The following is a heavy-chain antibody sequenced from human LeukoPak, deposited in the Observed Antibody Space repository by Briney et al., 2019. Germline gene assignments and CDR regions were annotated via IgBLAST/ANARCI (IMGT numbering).Heavy chain of an antibody. CDR3: ARDRFGGMDV. D-gene: IGHD4-23*01. CDR2: IKEDGSEK. V-gene: IGHV3-7*01. J-gene: IGHJ6*04. Sequence: GGSLPHSCAASGFTFTSFWMSWVRQAPGKGLEWVANIKEDGSEKYYVDSVRGRFTISRDDAKNSVYLQMNSLRAEDSAVYYCARDRFGGMDVWGKGTSVPVSS. CDR1: GFTFTSFW.